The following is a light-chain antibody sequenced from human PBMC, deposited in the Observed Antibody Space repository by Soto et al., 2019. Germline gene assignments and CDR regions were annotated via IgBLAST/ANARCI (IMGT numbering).Light chain of an antibody. Sequence: EIVLTQSPCTLSLSPGERATLSCRASQSVSNSYIAWYQQKPDQAPRLLIYGASSRATGLPARFSGSRSGTDFTLTISGLEPEDFAVYCCQQYGSSPWTFGQGTKVQIK. J-gene: IGKJ1*01. V-gene: IGKV3-20*01. CDR1: QSVSNSY. CDR3: QQYGSSPWT. CDR2: GAS.